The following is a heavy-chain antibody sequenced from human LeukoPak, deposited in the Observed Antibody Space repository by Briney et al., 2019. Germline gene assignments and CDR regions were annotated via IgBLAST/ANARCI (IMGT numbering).Heavy chain of an antibody. J-gene: IGHJ4*02. CDR1: GGSFSGYY. CDR2: IYHSGRT. D-gene: IGHD3-10*01. Sequence: PSETLSLTCAVYGGSFSGYYWSWIRQPPGKGLEWIGNIYHSGRTYYNPSLKSRVTISVDTSKNQFSLKLSSVTAADTAIYYCARGKYDSGTYYNIDCWGQGTLVTVSS. CDR3: ARGKYDSGTYYNIDC. V-gene: IGHV4-34*01.